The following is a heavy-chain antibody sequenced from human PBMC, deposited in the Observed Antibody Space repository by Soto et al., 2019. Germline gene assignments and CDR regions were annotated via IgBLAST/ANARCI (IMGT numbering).Heavy chain of an antibody. J-gene: IGHJ3*01. D-gene: IGHD6-19*01. CDR3: VREGSGWNSRGSFDF. V-gene: IGHV1-24*01. Sequence: ASVKVSCKVSGYTLTELSMHWVRQAPGKGLEWMGGFDPEDGETIYAQKFQGRVTMTEDTSTDTAYMELSSLRDEDTAIYYCVREGSGWNSRGSFDFWGRGTMVTVSS. CDR2: FDPEDGET. CDR1: GYTLTELS.